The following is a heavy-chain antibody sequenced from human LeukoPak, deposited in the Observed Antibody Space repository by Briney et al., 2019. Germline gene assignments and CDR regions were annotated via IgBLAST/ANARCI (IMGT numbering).Heavy chain of an antibody. Sequence: PGGSLRLSCAASGFTFSSYAMSWVRQAPGKGLEWVSAISGSGGSTYYADSVKGRFTISGDNSKNTLYLQMNSLRAEDTAVYYCAKGTMVRGVIITPFDYWGQGTLVTVSS. CDR1: GFTFSSYA. CDR3: AKGTMVRGVIITPFDY. V-gene: IGHV3-23*01. CDR2: ISGSGGST. D-gene: IGHD3-10*01. J-gene: IGHJ4*02.